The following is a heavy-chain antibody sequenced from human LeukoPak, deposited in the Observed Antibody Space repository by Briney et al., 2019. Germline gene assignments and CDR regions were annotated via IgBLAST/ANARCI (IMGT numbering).Heavy chain of an antibody. CDR1: GFTFNRYG. D-gene: IGHD3-22*01. V-gene: IGHV3-30*03. CDR2: ISFDGKVS. J-gene: IGHJ4*02. Sequence: GGSLRLSCAASGFTFNRYGMHWVRQAPGKGLEWVAVISFDGKVSYYADSVKGRFTISRDNSKNSLYLQMNSLRAEDTAVYYCARTISSGTYFDYWGQGTLVTVSS. CDR3: ARTISSGTYFDY.